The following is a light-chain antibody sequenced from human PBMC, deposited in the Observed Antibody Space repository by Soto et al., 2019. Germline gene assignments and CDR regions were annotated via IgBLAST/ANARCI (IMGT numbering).Light chain of an antibody. CDR2: RSD. CDR1: SSNIGSNH. CDR3: AAWDDSRYGVV. J-gene: IGLJ2*01. Sequence: QSVLTQSPSASGTPGQRVIIACSGSSSNIGSNHVSWYRHLPGAAPKLLIFRSDQRPSGVPDRFSGSKSGTTASLAISGLQSGDEADYYCAAWDDSRYGVVFGGGTKLTVL. V-gene: IGLV1-44*01.